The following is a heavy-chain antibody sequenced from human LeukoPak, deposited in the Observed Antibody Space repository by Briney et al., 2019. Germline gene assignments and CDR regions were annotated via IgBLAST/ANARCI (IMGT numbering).Heavy chain of an antibody. D-gene: IGHD4-11*01. V-gene: IGHV3-23*01. CDR2: LSGSDDIT. CDR3: AKDNYDASGYYFDL. Sequence: GGSLRLSCAASGFSFFSYAMSWVRQAPGKGLEWVSTLSGSDDITHYADSVKGRFTISRDNSKNTLFLQMSSLRVEDTAVYYCAKDNYDASGYYFDLWGRGTLATVSS. CDR1: GFSFFSYA. J-gene: IGHJ2*01.